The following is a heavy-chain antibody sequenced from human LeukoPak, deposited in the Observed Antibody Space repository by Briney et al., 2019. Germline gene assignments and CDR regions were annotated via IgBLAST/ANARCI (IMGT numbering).Heavy chain of an antibody. CDR3: ASDYYGSGSPVGY. D-gene: IGHD3-10*01. J-gene: IGHJ4*02. CDR1: GFTFDDYG. V-gene: IGHV3-20*04. Sequence: GGSLRLSCAASGFTFDDYGMSWVRQAPGKGLEWVPGINWNGGSTGYADSVEGRFTISGDNAKNSLYLQMNSLRAEDTALYYCASDYYGSGSPVGYWGQGTLVTVSS. CDR2: INWNGGST.